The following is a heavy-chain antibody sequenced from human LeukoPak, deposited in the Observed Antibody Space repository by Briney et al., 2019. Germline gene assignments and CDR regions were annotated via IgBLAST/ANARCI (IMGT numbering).Heavy chain of an antibody. V-gene: IGHV4-39*07. CDR1: GGSIGSSIYY. CDR3: ARDTGSYPHVAFNI. J-gene: IGHJ3*02. D-gene: IGHD1-26*01. Sequence: SETLSLTCTVSGGSIGSSIYYWGWIRQPPGKGLEWIGNIYYSGSTYYNPSLKSRVTISIDTSKNQFSLKLSSVTAADTAVYYCARDTGSYPHVAFNIWGQGTLVTVSS. CDR2: IYYSGST.